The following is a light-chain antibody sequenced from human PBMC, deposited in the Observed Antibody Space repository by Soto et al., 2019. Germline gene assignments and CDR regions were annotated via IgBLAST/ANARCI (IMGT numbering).Light chain of an antibody. Sequence: MTQSPSTLSSSVGDRVTINCGASQGISSWLAWYLQKPGQAPRLLIFGASTRATGSPARFSGSGSGTEFTLTISSLQSEDSAVYFCQQYNNWPQITFGQGTRLEIK. V-gene: IGKV3-15*01. CDR3: QQYNNWPQIT. J-gene: IGKJ5*01. CDR2: GAS. CDR1: QGISSW.